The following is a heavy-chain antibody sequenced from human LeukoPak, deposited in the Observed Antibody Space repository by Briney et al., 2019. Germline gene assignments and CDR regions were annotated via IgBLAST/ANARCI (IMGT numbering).Heavy chain of an antibody. J-gene: IGHJ6*03. CDR3: AKDSGSSWQDYYYMDV. CDR2: ISWDGGST. V-gene: IGHV3-43*01. CDR1: RFTFDDYT. D-gene: IGHD6-13*01. Sequence: GGSLRLSCAASRFTFDDYTMHWVRQAPGKGLEWVSLISWDGGSTYYADSVKGRFTISRDNSKNSLYLQMNSLRIEDTALYYCAKDSGSSWQDYYYMDVWGKGTTVTVSS.